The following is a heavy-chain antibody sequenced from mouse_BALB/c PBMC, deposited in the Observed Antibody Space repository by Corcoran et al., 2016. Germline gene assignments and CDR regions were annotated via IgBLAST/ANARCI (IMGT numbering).Heavy chain of an antibody. D-gene: IGHD4-1*01. J-gene: IGHJ2*01. CDR1: GYTFTSYV. V-gene: IGHV1S136*01. CDR2: IFPYDDGT. CDR3: ARGKPGTLDY. Sequence: EVQLQPSGPELVKPGASVKMSCKASGYTFTSYVMQWGKQKPGEGLEWIGYIFPYDDGTKYNAKFKGKATLTSDKSSSTAYMELSSLTSEDSAVYYCARGKPGTLDYWGPGTTLTVSS.